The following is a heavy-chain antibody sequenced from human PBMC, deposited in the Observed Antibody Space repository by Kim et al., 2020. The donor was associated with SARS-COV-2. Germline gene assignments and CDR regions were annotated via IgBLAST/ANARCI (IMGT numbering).Heavy chain of an antibody. J-gene: IGHJ4*02. D-gene: IGHD5-12*01. V-gene: IGHV4-31*02. Sequence: SLKSRVTISVDTSKNQFSLKLSAVTAADTAVYYCAGGEGYSGYDTPFGYWGQGTLVTVSS. CDR3: AGGEGYSGYDTPFGY.